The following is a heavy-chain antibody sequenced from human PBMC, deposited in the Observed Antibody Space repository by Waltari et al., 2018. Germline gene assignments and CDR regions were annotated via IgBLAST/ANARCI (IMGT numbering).Heavy chain of an antibody. V-gene: IGHV4-38-2*02. Sequence: QVQLQESGPGLVKPSETLSLTCTVSGYSISSGYYWGWIRQPPGKGLEWIGSLYHSGSTYYNTALKSRVTISVDTSKNQFSLKLSSVTAADTAVYYCARDRSIAVAGTGYNWFDPWGQGTLVTVSS. J-gene: IGHJ5*02. CDR2: LYHSGST. CDR3: ARDRSIAVAGTGYNWFDP. CDR1: GYSISSGYY. D-gene: IGHD6-19*01.